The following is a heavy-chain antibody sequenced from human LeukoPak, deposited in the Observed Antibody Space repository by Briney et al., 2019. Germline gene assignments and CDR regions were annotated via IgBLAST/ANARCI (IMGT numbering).Heavy chain of an antibody. J-gene: IGHJ4*02. CDR1: GFTFSSYW. CDR3: ARAPHKTQRWLQGFDY. D-gene: IGHD5-12*01. Sequence: GGSLRLSCAASGFTFSSYWMSWVRQAPGKGLEWVANIKQDGSEKYYVDSVKGRFTISRDNAKNSLCLQMNSLRAEDTAVYYCARAPHKTQRWLQGFDYWGQGTLVTVSS. CDR2: IKQDGSEK. V-gene: IGHV3-7*01.